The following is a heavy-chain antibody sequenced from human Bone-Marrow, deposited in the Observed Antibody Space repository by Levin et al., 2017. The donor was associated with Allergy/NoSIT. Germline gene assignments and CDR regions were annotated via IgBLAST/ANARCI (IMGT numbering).Heavy chain of an antibody. D-gene: IGHD3-10*01. V-gene: IGHV3-66*01. CDR3: ARSRYASGSYNYYGMDV. Sequence: GGSLRLSCAASGFTVTNNYMTWVRQAPGKRLEFVSLIYTGGNTYHADSVKGRFTISRDNSENTLYLQMNTLRAEDTAVYYCARSRYASGSYNYYGMDVWGQGTTVTVSS. CDR1: GFTVTNNY. CDR2: IYTGGNT. J-gene: IGHJ6*02.